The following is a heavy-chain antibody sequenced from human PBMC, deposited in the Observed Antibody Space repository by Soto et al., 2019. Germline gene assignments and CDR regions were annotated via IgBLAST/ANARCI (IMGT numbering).Heavy chain of an antibody. CDR2: IKSKTDGGTT. V-gene: IGHV3-15*01. D-gene: IGHD3-9*01. Sequence: PGGSLRLSCAASGFTFSNAWMSWVRQAPGKGLEWVGRIKSKTDGGTTDYAAPVKGRFTISRDDSKNTLYLQMNSLKTEDTAVYYCRSDWSYKAFDYWGQGTLVTVSP. J-gene: IGHJ4*02. CDR1: GFTFSNAW. CDR3: RSDWSYKAFDY.